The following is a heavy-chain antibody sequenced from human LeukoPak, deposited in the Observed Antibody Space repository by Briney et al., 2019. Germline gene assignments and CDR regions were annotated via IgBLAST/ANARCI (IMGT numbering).Heavy chain of an antibody. J-gene: IGHJ4*02. D-gene: IGHD4-4*01. CDR1: GFTFSSYW. Sequence: GGSLRLSCAASGFTFSSYWMFWVRQAPGKGLVWVSRIKADGSSTTYADSVKGRFTISRDNAQNSFYLQMNSLETDDTAVYYCAKDSYSKGDYWGQGTLVTVSS. V-gene: IGHV3-74*01. CDR3: AKDSYSKGDY. CDR2: IKADGSST.